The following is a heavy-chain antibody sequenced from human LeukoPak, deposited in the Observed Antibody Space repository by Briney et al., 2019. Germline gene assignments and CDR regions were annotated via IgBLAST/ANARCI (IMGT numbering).Heavy chain of an antibody. CDR1: GGIFSSYA. CDR2: IIPIFGTA. J-gene: IGHJ4*02. Sequence: SVKVSCKASGGIFSSYAISWVRQAPGQGLEWMGGIIPIFGTANYAQKFQGRVTITADESTSTAYMELSSLRSEDTAVYYCAKSRRWPSWSMYYFDYWGQGTLVTVSS. CDR3: AKSRRWPSWSMYYFDY. V-gene: IGHV1-69*13. D-gene: IGHD6-13*01.